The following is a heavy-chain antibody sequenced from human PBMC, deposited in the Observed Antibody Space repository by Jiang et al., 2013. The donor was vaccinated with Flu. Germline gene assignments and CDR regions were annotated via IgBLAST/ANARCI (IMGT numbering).Heavy chain of an antibody. CDR3: ARRPAAAVLTYFDS. D-gene: IGHD6-13*01. J-gene: IGHJ4*02. V-gene: IGHV2-5*02. CDR2: XFSDNDR. Sequence: TLTCPSLGSHSAQVEWVWAGSVSPHGKALEFLALXFSDNDRRYRPSLQGRLAITKDTSKNQAILIMTDMGPADTGTYYCARRPAAAVLTYFDSWGQGVLVTVSS. CDR1: GSHSAQVEWV.